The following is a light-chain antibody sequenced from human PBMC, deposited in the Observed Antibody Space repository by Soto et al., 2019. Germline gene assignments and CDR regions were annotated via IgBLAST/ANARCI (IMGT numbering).Light chain of an antibody. Sequence: IEFTQAPATLSLSPGDRATLSCRATPSDNNNYIASYQQQSGQAPRLLIFAASSRATGIPDRFSGSGSGTDFTLTISRLDPEDFAVYYCQQYGSSLYTFGQGTKLEIK. V-gene: IGKV3-20*01. CDR1: PSDNNNY. J-gene: IGKJ2*01. CDR2: AAS. CDR3: QQYGSSLYT.